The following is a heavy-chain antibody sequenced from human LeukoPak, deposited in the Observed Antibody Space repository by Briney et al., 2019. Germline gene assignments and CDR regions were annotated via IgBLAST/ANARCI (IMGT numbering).Heavy chain of an antibody. D-gene: IGHD1-26*01. J-gene: IGHJ3*02. CDR1: GYTFHTYD. CDR2: IRSQNGAT. Sequence: GASVRVSCRASGYTFHTYDITWVRQAPGQGLEWMGWIRSQNGATNYAQKLQGRVTMTTDASTSTVYMELRSLGSDDTAVYYCARVGRSGSPGAFDIWGQGTMVIVSA. CDR3: ARVGRSGSPGAFDI. V-gene: IGHV1-18*01.